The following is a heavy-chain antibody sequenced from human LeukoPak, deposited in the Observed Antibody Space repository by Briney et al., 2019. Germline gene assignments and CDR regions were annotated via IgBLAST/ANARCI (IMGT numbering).Heavy chain of an antibody. Sequence: SVKVSCKASGGTFSSYAISWVRQAPGQGLEWMGGIIPIFGTANYAQKFQGRVTITTDESTSTAYMELSSLRSEDTAVYYCARGAPVRDIVVVHPYYYYYMDVWGKGTTVTVSS. CDR1: GGTFSSYA. J-gene: IGHJ6*03. D-gene: IGHD2-2*01. CDR2: IIPIFGTA. V-gene: IGHV1-69*05. CDR3: ARGAPVRDIVVVHPYYYYYMDV.